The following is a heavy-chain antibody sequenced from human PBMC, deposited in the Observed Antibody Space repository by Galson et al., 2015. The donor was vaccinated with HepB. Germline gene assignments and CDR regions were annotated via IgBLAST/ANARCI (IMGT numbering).Heavy chain of an antibody. D-gene: IGHD3-22*01. CDR2: IYYSGST. CDR1: GGSISSGVYY. Sequence: TLSPTCTVAGGSISSGVYYWRWARQPPRKGLEWIRYIYYSGSTYYNPPLKSRVTISVDTSKTQFSLKLSTLTAADTAVYYCASSENYYDSSGYLGGLDAWGKGTMVTVSS. J-gene: IGHJ5*02. CDR3: ASSENYYDSSGYLGGLDA. V-gene: IGHV4-30-4*01.